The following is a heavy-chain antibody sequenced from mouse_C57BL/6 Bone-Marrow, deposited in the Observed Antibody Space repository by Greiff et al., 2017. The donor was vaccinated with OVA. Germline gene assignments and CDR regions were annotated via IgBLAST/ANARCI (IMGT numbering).Heavy chain of an antibody. CDR2: INPNNGGT. CDR1: GYTFTDYY. CDR3: ADYYGSSSYWYFDV. Sequence: EVQLQQSGPELVKPGASVKISCKASGYTFTDYYMNWVKQSHGKSLEWIGDINPNNGGTSYNQKFKGKATLTVDKSSSTAYMELRSLTSEDSAVYYCADYYGSSSYWYFDVWGTGTTVTVSS. D-gene: IGHD1-1*01. V-gene: IGHV1-26*01. J-gene: IGHJ1*03.